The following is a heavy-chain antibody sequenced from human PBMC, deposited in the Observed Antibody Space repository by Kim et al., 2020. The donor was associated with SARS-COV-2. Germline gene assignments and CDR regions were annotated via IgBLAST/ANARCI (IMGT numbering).Heavy chain of an antibody. J-gene: IGHJ4*02. D-gene: IGHD4-17*01. V-gene: IGHV3-23*01. CDR3: AKDSVNSYGDQLDY. Sequence: DSGRGRFTIPSDNSKNTVYLQMNSLRAEDTAVYYCAKDSVNSYGDQLDYWGQGTLVTVSS.